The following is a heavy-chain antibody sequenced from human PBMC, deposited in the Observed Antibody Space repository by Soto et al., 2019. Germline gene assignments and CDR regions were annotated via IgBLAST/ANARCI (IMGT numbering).Heavy chain of an antibody. CDR2: IWYDGSNK. D-gene: IGHD3-10*01. V-gene: IGHV3-33*01. Sequence: QVHLVESGGGVVQPGRSLRLSCEASGFTFSSYGMHWVRQAPGKGLEWVAVIWYDGSNKYYADSVKGRFTISRDNSKNTLYLQMNSLRAEDTAVYYCARDERDSGSLDYWGQGTLVTVSS. J-gene: IGHJ4*02. CDR1: GFTFSSYG. CDR3: ARDERDSGSLDY.